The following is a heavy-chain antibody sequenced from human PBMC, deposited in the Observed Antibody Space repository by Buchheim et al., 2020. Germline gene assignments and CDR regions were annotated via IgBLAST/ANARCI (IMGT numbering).Heavy chain of an antibody. CDR3: ASHPTTVTTTVYDF. V-gene: IGHV3-48*03. D-gene: IGHD4-17*01. J-gene: IGHJ4*02. CDR2: ISSSGSTI. CDR1: GFTFSHYE. Sequence: EVQLVESGGGLVQPGGSLRLSCAASGFTFSHYEMNWVRQAPGKGLEWVSYISSSGSTIYYADSVKGRFTLSRDNAKTSLFLQMNSLRAEDTAVYYCASHPTTVTTTVYDFWGQGTL.